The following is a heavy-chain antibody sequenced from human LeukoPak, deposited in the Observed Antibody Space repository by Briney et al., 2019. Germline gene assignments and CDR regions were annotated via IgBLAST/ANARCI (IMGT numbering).Heavy chain of an antibody. J-gene: IGHJ6*02. CDR1: GYTFTGYY. V-gene: IGHV1-2*02. D-gene: IGHD6-6*01. Sequence: ASVMVSCETSGYTFTGYYLHWVRHAPGQGLEWMGWIRPNSGGTKNAQKFQGRVTMTRDTSISTAYMELNSRTSDDTAVYYCATYSNSTLQYYYGLDVWGQGTTVTVSS. CDR2: IRPNSGGT. CDR3: ATYSNSTLQYYYGLDV.